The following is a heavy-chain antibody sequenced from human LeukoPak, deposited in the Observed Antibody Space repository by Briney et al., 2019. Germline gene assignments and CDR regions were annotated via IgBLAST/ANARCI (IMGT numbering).Heavy chain of an antibody. CDR1: GYSFTSYW. D-gene: IGHD6-13*01. J-gene: IGHJ5*02. CDR2: IYPGDSDT. Sequence: GETLKISCKGSGYSFTSYWIGWVRQMPGKGLEWMGIIYPGDSDTRYSPSFQGQVTISADKSISTAYLQWSSLKASDTAMYYCARHSGVYSSSSKFRNWFDPWGQGTLVTVSS. V-gene: IGHV5-51*01. CDR3: ARHSGVYSSSSKFRNWFDP.